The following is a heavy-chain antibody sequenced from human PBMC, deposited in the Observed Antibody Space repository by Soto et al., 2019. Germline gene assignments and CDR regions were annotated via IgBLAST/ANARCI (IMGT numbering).Heavy chain of an antibody. CDR1: GYSFANYW. Sequence: GESLKISCKGSGYSFANYWIGWVRQMPGKGLEWMAIIYPGDSDTRYSPSFQGQVTISADKSITTAYLQWSSLKASDTAIYYCARFLHGSGYFYFDSWGHGTLVTVSS. CDR2: IYPGDSDT. D-gene: IGHD3-10*01. V-gene: IGHV5-51*01. CDR3: ARFLHGSGYFYFDS. J-gene: IGHJ4*01.